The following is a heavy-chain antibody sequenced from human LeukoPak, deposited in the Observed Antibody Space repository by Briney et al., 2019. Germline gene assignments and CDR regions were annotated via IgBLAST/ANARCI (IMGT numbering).Heavy chain of an antibody. Sequence: ASVTVSCKASGYTFTSYGISWVRQAPGQGLEWMGWISAYNGNTNYAQKLQGRVTMTTDTSTSTAYMELRSLRSDDTAVYYCAREMGVGTASYYYMDVWGKGTTVTISS. CDR3: AREMGVGTASYYYMDV. CDR1: GYTFTSYG. D-gene: IGHD5-18*01. V-gene: IGHV1-18*01. CDR2: ISAYNGNT. J-gene: IGHJ6*03.